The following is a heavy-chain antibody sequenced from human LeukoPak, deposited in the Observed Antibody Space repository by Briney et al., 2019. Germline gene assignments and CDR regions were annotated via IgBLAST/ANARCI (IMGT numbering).Heavy chain of an antibody. Sequence: SETLSLTYTVSGGSISSYYWSWIRQPAGKGLEWIGRIYTSGSTNYNPSLKSRVTMSVDTSKNQFSLKLSSVTAADTAVYYCARGPQDSSSRHLDYWGQGTLVTVSS. J-gene: IGHJ4*02. CDR3: ARGPQDSSSRHLDY. CDR1: GGSISSYY. D-gene: IGHD6-13*01. V-gene: IGHV4-4*07. CDR2: IYTSGST.